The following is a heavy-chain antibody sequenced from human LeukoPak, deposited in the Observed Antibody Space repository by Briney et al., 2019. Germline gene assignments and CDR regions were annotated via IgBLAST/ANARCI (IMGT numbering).Heavy chain of an antibody. D-gene: IGHD3-22*01. J-gene: IGHJ4*02. CDR3: ARETYYYDSSGYYVFFDY. CDR2: ISGSGGST. CDR1: GFTFSSYA. Sequence: GGSLRLSCAASGFTFSSYAMSWVRQAPGKGLEWVSAISGSGGSTYYADSVKGRFTISRDNAKNSLYLQMNSLRAEDTAVYYCARETYYYDSSGYYVFFDYWGQGTLVTASS. V-gene: IGHV3-23*01.